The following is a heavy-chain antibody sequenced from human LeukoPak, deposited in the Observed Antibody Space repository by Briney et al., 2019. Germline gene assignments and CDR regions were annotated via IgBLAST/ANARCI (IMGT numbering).Heavy chain of an antibody. CDR3: ANGGDFYYCDY. J-gene: IGHJ4*02. Sequence: PSETLSLTCAVSGYSISSGYYWGWIRQPPGKGLEWIGSIYHSGSTYYNPSLKSRVTISVDTSKNQFSLKLSSVTAADTAVYYCANGGDFYYCDYWGQGTLVTVSS. CDR1: GYSISSGYY. V-gene: IGHV4-38-2*01. D-gene: IGHD2/OR15-2a*01. CDR2: IYHSGST.